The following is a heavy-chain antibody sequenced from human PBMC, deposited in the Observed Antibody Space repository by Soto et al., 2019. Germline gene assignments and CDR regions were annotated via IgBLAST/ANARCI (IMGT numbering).Heavy chain of an antibody. Sequence: PSETLSLTCTVSGGSISSSIYYWGWIRQPPGKGLEWFGSIYYSGSTYYNPSLKSRVTISVDTSKNQFSLKLSSVTAADTAVYYCARVRSYYDSSGYYSWGGDFDYWGQGTLVTVS. V-gene: IGHV4-39*01. CDR2: IYYSGST. CDR1: GGSISSSIYY. D-gene: IGHD3-22*01. CDR3: ARVRSYYDSSGYYSWGGDFDY. J-gene: IGHJ4*02.